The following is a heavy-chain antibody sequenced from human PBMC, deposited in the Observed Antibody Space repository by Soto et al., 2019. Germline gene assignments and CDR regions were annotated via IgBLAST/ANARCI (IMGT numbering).Heavy chain of an antibody. CDR2: IYHSGNT. J-gene: IGHJ6*02. CDR1: GGSISSSSNH. D-gene: IGHD3-3*01. V-gene: IGHV4-39*07. Sequence: PSETLSLTCTVSGGSISSSSNHWGWIRQPPGKGLEWIGNIYHSGNTYYNPSLKSRVTISVDTSKNQFSLKLSSVTAADTAVYYCARGLSLSLPFGDGYYYYGMDVWGQGTTVTVSS. CDR3: ARGLSLSLPFGDGYYYYGMDV.